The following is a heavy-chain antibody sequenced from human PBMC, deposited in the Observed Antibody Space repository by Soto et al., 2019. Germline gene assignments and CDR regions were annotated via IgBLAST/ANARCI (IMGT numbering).Heavy chain of an antibody. CDR2: ISYDGSNK. J-gene: IGHJ4*02. CDR1: GFTFSSYA. Sequence: QVQLVESGGGVVQPGRSLRLSCAASGFTFSSYAMHWVRQAPGKGLEWVAVISYDGSNKYYADSVKGRFTISRDNSKNTLDLQRNSRRAEDTAVYYCAREVGSCSGGTCSPLDYWGQGTLVTVSS. V-gene: IGHV3-30-3*01. D-gene: IGHD2-15*01. CDR3: AREVGSCSGGTCSPLDY.